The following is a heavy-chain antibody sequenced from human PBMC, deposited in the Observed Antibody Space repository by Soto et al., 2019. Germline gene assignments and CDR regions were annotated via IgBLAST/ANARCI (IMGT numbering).Heavy chain of an antibody. CDR2: LSGSGGST. D-gene: IGHD4-4*01. CDR1: GFTFSSYA. J-gene: IGHJ3*02. V-gene: IGHV3-23*01. CDR3: AKADYSKGDAFDI. Sequence: EVQLLESGGGLVQPGGSLRLSCAASGFTFSSYAMSWVRQAPGKGLEWVSALSGSGGSTYYADSVKGRFTISRDKSKNTLYLHMNSLRAEDTAVYYCAKADYSKGDAFDIWGQGTMVTVSS.